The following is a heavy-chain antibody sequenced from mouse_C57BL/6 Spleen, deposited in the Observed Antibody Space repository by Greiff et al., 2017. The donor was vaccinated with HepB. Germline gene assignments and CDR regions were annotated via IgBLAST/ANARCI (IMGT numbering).Heavy chain of an antibody. CDR3: ASKGGQGIWERDY. CDR1: GYTFTGYW. V-gene: IGHV1-9*01. CDR2: ILPGSGST. Sequence: QVQLKQSGAELMKPGASVKLSCKATGYTFTGYWIEWVKQRPGHGLEWIGEILPGSGSTNYNEKFKGKATFTADTSSNTAYMQLSSLTTEDSAVYDCASKGGQGIWERDYWGQGTTLTVSS. D-gene: IGHD2-1*01. J-gene: IGHJ2*01.